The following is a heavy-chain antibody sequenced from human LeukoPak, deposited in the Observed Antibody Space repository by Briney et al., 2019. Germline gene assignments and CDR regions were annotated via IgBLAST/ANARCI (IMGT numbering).Heavy chain of an antibody. V-gene: IGHV3-7*01. CDR1: GFTFSSYW. CDR2: IKQDGSEK. Sequence: PGGSLRLSCAASGFTFSSYWMSWVRQAPGKGLEWVANIKQDGSEKYYVDSVKGRFTISRDNAKNSLYLQMNSLRAEDTAVYYCARDSGSYFLRRDYWGQGTLVTVSS. J-gene: IGHJ4*02. CDR3: ARDSGSYFLRRDY. D-gene: IGHD1-26*01.